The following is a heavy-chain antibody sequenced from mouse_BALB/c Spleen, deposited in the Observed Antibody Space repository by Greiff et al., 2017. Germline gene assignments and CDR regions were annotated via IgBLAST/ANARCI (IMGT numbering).Heavy chain of an antibody. J-gene: IGHJ2*01. CDR1: GYTFTSYT. V-gene: IGHV1-4*02. CDR2: INPSSGYT. CDR3: ARRYYGNYVLPDY. Sequence: VKLMESAAELARPGASVKMSCKASGYTFTSYTMHWVKQRPGQGLEWIGYINPSSGYTEYNQKFKDKTTLTADKSSSTAYMQLSSLTSEDSAVYYCARRYYGNYVLPDYWGQGTTLTVSS. D-gene: IGHD2-1*01.